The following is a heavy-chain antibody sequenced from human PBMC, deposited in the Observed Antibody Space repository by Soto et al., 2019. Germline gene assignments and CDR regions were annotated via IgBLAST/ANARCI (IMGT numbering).Heavy chain of an antibody. CDR1: GGSISSGDYY. Sequence: QVQLQESGPGLVKPSQTLSLTCTVSGGSISSGDYYWSWIRQPPGKGLEWIGYIYYSGSTYYKSSRKGRVIISIDTSKSRCRLKLSSVTAADTAVYYCARKGWPDVFDIWGQGAMVTVSS. CDR3: ARKGWPDVFDI. J-gene: IGHJ3*02. CDR2: IYYSGST. V-gene: IGHV4-30-4*01.